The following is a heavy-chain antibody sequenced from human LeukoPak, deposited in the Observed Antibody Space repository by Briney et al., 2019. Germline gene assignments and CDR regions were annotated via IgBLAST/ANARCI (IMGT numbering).Heavy chain of an antibody. CDR3: AKDQRNHIVVVTADY. D-gene: IGHD2-21*02. CDR2: ISSGSSYI. V-gene: IGHV3-21*01. Sequence: GGSLRLSCAASGFTFSSYNMNWVRQAPGKGLEWVSSISSGSSYIFYADLVKGRFTISRDNAKNSLYLQMNSLRAEDTAVYYCAKDQRNHIVVVTADYWGQGTLVTVSS. J-gene: IGHJ4*02. CDR1: GFTFSSYN.